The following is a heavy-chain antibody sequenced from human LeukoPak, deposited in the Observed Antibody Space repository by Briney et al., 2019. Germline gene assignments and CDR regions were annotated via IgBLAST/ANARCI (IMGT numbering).Heavy chain of an antibody. CDR2: ISAYNGNT. CDR1: GYTFTSYG. V-gene: IGHV1-18*01. CDR3: ARQEYSSSWYSEYYFDY. J-gene: IGHJ4*02. Sequence: ASVKVSCKASGYTFTSYGIGWVRQAPGQGLEWMGWISAYNGNTNYAQKFQGRVTMTRDTSISTAYMELSRLRSDDTAVYYCARQEYSSSWYSEYYFDYWGQGTLVTVSS. D-gene: IGHD6-13*01.